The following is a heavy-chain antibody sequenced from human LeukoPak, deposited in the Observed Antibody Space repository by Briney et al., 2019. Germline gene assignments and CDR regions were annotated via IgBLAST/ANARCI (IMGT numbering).Heavy chain of an antibody. D-gene: IGHD3-9*01. J-gene: IGHJ4*02. CDR2: IHYSGNT. Sequence: SETLSLTCTVSGASISAYSWSWIRQPPGKGLEWIGCIHYSGNTHCNPSLESRVTLSVDTSKNQFSLKLSSVTAADTAGYYCARHGRESRYFDWLLYYIDHWGQGALVTVSS. V-gene: IGHV4-59*08. CDR1: GASISAYS. CDR3: ARHGRESRYFDWLLYYIDH.